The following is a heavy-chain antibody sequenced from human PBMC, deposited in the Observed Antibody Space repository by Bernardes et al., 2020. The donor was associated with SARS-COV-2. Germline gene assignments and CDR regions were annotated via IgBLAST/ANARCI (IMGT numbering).Heavy chain of an antibody. V-gene: IGHV1-2*04. Sequence: ASMKVSCKASGYTFTGYYMHWVRQAPGQGLEWMGWINPNSGGTNYAQKFQGWVTMTRDTSISTAYMELSRLRSDDTAVYYCARLGGGPPAYYYYGMDVWGQGTTVTVSS. CDR2: INPNSGGT. J-gene: IGHJ6*02. CDR3: ARLGGGPPAYYYYGMDV. CDR1: GYTFTGYY. D-gene: IGHD3-16*01.